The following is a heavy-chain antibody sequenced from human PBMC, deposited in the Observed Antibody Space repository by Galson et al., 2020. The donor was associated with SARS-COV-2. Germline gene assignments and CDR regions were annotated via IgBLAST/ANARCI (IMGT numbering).Heavy chain of an antibody. J-gene: IGHJ6*04. Sequence: GESLKISCAASGFTFSSYAMHWVRQAPGKGLEWVAVISYDGSNKYYADSVKGRFTISRDNSKNTLYLQMNSLRAEDTAVHYCARWGMVRGGMDVWGKGTTVTISS. D-gene: IGHD3-10*01. CDR3: ARWGMVRGGMDV. CDR1: GFTFSSYA. V-gene: IGHV3-30*04. CDR2: ISYDGSNK.